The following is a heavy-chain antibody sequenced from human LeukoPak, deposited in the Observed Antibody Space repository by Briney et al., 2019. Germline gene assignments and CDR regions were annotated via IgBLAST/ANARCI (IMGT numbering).Heavy chain of an antibody. CDR2: IHIGGGT. V-gene: IGHV4-34*01. J-gene: IGHJ4*02. CDR1: GGSFRGLY. D-gene: IGHD6-19*01. Sequence: SSETLSLTCAVSGGSFRGLYWSWIRQPPGQGLECVGEIHIGGGTKFNPSLSSRVSMSADTSKNQFSLRLSSVTAADTAVYFCARHNGWHFDYWGQGAPITVSS. CDR3: ARHNGWHFDY.